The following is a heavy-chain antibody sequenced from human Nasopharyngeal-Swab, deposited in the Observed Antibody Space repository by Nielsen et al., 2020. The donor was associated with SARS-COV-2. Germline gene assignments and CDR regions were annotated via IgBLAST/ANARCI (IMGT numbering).Heavy chain of an antibody. Sequence: GGSLRLSCKGSGYIFTSYWIGWVRQMPGKGLEWMGIIYPGDSDTRYSPSFQGQVTISADKSISTAYLQWSSLKASDTAMYYCATTSSSWYDWYFDLWGRGTLVTVSS. CDR1: GYIFTSYW. D-gene: IGHD6-13*01. J-gene: IGHJ2*01. CDR2: IYPGDSDT. V-gene: IGHV5-51*01. CDR3: ATTSSSWYDWYFDL.